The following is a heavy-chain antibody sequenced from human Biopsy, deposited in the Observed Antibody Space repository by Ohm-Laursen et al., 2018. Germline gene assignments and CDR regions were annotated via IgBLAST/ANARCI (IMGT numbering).Heavy chain of an antibody. V-gene: IGHV3-33*01. D-gene: IGHD6-25*01. CDR1: GFTFSSYG. J-gene: IGHJ6*02. CDR2: IWYDGSRQ. CDR3: ARDGAAGYGLDV. Sequence: SSLRLSCAASGFTFSSYGMHWVRQAPGKGLEWVAVIWYDGSRQYYADSVKGRFTISRDNSKKTLYLQMNSLRAEDTAVYYCARDGAAGYGLDVWGQGTTVTVSS.